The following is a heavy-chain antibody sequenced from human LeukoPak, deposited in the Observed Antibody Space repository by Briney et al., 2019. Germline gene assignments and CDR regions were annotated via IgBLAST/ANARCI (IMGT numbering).Heavy chain of an antibody. CDR3: ARHTMVRDPFDY. V-gene: IGHV1-69*13. J-gene: IGHJ4*02. Sequence: ASVKVSCKASGGTFSSYAIGWVRQAPGQGLEWMGGIIPIFGTANYAQKFQGRVTITADESTSTAYMELSSLRSEDTAVYYCARHTMVRDPFDYWGQGTLVTVSS. CDR2: IIPIFGTA. D-gene: IGHD3-10*01. CDR1: GGTFSSYA.